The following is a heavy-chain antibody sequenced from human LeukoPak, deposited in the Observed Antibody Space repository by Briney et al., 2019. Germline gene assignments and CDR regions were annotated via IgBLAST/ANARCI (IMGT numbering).Heavy chain of an antibody. D-gene: IGHD4-23*01. J-gene: IGHJ4*02. CDR3: AKAGDGGVDY. CDR2: ISWNSGSI. V-gene: IGHV3-9*01. Sequence: GRSLRLSCAASGFTFDDYAMHWVRQAPGKGLEWVSGISWNSGSIGYADSVKGRFTISRDNSKNTLYLQMNSLRAEDTAVYYCAKAGDGGVDYWGQGTLVTVSS. CDR1: GFTFDDYA.